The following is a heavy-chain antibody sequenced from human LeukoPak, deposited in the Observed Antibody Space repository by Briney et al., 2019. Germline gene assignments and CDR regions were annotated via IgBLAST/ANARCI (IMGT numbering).Heavy chain of an antibody. Sequence: SETLSLTCTVSGGSISRYYWSWIRQPPGKRLEWIGSIYSSVTTNYNPSLKSRVTISADTSKNQFSLKLSSVTPADTAVYYCARESGGSCYWDYWGQGTLVTVSS. CDR3: ARESGGSCYWDY. D-gene: IGHD2-15*01. CDR2: IYSSVTT. J-gene: IGHJ4*02. V-gene: IGHV4-59*01. CDR1: GGSISRYY.